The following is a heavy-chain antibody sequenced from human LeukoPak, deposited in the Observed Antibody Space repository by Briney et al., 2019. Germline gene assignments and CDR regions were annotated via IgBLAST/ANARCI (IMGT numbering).Heavy chain of an antibody. CDR3: ARVRYSNYVSFDY. D-gene: IGHD4-11*01. Sequence: SQTLSLTCTVSGGSISSDNHYWSWIRRPAGKGLEWIGRIYSSGSTNYNPSLKSRVTISVDTSKNQFSLKLRSVTAADTAVYYCARVRYSNYVSFDYWGQGTLVTVSS. CDR2: IYSSGST. J-gene: IGHJ4*02. CDR1: GGSISSDNHY. V-gene: IGHV4-61*02.